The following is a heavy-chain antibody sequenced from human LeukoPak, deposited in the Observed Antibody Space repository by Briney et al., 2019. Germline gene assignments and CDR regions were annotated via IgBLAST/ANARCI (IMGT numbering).Heavy chain of an antibody. J-gene: IGHJ4*02. Sequence: PGGSLRLSCAASGFTFSSYAMSWVRQAPGKGLEWVSAISGSGGSTYYADSVKGRFSISRDNAKNSLYLQMNSLRAEDTAIYYCARHLTYFDYWGQGTLVTVSS. CDR2: ISGSGGST. V-gene: IGHV3-23*01. CDR1: GFTFSSYA. CDR3: ARHLTYFDY.